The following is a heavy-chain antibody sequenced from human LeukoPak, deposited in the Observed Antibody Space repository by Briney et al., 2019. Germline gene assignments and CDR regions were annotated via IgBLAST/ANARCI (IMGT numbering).Heavy chain of an antibody. V-gene: IGHV1-2*02. Sequence: ASVKVSCKASGYTFIDYYMHWVRQAPGQGLEWMGWSNPNSGGTKYAQNFQGRVTMTRDTSISTAYMELRRLRSDDTAVYYCARDLSGDWLGIDYWGQGTLVTVSS. CDR2: SNPNSGGT. CDR3: ARDLSGDWLGIDY. CDR1: GYTFIDYY. J-gene: IGHJ4*02. D-gene: IGHD3-9*01.